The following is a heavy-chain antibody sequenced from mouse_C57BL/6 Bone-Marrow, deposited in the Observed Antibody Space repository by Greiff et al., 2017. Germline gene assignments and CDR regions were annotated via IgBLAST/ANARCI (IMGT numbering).Heavy chain of an antibody. J-gene: IGHJ2*01. CDR2: IDPSDSYT. CDR1: GYTFTSYC. Sequence: QVQLQQPGAELVMPGASVKLSCKASGYTFTSYCMDWVKQRPGQGLEWIGEIDPSDSYTNYNQKFKGKSTLTVDKSSSTAYMQLSSLTSEDSAVYYGARGCCGYWGQGTTLTVSS. V-gene: IGHV1-69*01. D-gene: IGHD3-3*01. CDR3: ARGCCGY.